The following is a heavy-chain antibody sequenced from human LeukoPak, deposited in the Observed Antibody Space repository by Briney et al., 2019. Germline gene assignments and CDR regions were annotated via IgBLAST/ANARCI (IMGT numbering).Heavy chain of an antibody. J-gene: IGHJ4*02. D-gene: IGHD6-13*01. CDR3: ATGWYGPGDY. Sequence: EFQGRVTITRDTSASTAYMELSSLRSEDTAVYYCATGWYGPGDYWGQGTLVTVSS. V-gene: IGHV1-3*02.